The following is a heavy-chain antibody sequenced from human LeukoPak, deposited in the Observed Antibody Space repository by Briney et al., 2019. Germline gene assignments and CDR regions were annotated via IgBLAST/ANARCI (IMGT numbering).Heavy chain of an antibody. CDR3: ARERLASIYYYYGMDV. J-gene: IGHJ6*02. CDR1: GYTCTSYY. CDR2: INPSGGSI. Sequence: ASVKVSCKASGYTCTSYYMHWVRQAPGQGLEWMGIINPSGGSISYAQKFQGRVTMTRDTSTSTVYMELSSLRSEDTVVYYCARERLASIYYYYGMDVWGQGTTVTVSS. V-gene: IGHV1-46*01.